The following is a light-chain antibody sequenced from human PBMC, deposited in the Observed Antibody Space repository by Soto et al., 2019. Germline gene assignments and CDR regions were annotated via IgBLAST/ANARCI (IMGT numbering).Light chain of an antibody. CDR1: QSISTSY. J-gene: IGKJ2*01. CDR2: GAS. CDR3: QQYGKPPPHA. Sequence: EIVLTQSPGTLSLSPGERATLSCRASQSISTSYLAWHQQKPGQAPRVLIYGASRRPTGIPDRFSGSWSGTDFALSVSRLESEDFAVYFCQQYGKPPPHAFGQGTKVEI. V-gene: IGKV3-20*01.